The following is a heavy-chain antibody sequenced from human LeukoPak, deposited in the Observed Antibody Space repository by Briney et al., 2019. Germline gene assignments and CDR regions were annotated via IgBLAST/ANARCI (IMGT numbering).Heavy chain of an antibody. CDR2: IYYSGSP. V-gene: IGHV4-39*01. Sequence: PSETLSLTCTVSGGSISNNNYYWDWIRQPPGKGLECIGSIYYSGSPYYNPSLKSRVTISVGTSKNQFSLRLSSVTDADTAVYYCATWRTAKTGFDYWGQGTLVTVSS. CDR3: ATWRTAKTGFDY. J-gene: IGHJ4*02. D-gene: IGHD1-1*01. CDR1: GGSISNNNYY.